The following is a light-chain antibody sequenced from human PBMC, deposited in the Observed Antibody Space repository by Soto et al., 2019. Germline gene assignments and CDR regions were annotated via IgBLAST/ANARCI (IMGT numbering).Light chain of an antibody. CDR1: SSDVGAYDF. CDR3: SSYTSSSTRV. Sequence: QSALTQPASVSGSPGQSITISCTGTSSDVGAYDFVSWYQQHPDKAPKHMIYEISNRHSGVSNRFSGSKSVNTATLTISGLQAEGEADYYCSSYTSSSTRVFGTGTKVTVL. J-gene: IGLJ1*01. V-gene: IGLV2-14*03. CDR2: EIS.